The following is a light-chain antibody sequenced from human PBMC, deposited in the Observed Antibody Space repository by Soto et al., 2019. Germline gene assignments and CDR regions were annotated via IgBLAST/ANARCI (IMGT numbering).Light chain of an antibody. Sequence: QSVLTQPASVSGSPGQSIAISCTGTSSDIGAYNWVSWYQQHPGKAPKLMIYDVSYRPSGVSNRFSGSISGNTASLTISGLQAEDEAVYYCSSYTRSDTYVFGSGNKLTVL. V-gene: IGLV2-14*03. CDR3: SSYTRSDTYV. CDR1: SSDIGAYNW. CDR2: DVS. J-gene: IGLJ1*01.